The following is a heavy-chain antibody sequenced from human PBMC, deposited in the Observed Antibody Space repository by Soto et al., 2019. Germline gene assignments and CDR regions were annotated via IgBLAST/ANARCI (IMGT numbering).Heavy chain of an antibody. CDR2: ISAYNGNT. CDR3: ASVGPATPFGSYWFAP. V-gene: IGHV1-18*01. CDR1: GYTFTSYG. D-gene: IGHD2-15*01. Sequence: ASVKVSCKASGYTFTSYGISWVRQAPGQGLEWMGWISAYNGNTNYAQKLQGRVTMTTDTSTSTAYMELRSLRSDDTAVYYCASVGPATPFGSYWFAPWGQGTLVTVSS. J-gene: IGHJ5*02.